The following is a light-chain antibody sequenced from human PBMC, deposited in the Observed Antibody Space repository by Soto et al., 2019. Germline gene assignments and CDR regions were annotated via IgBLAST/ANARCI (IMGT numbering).Light chain of an antibody. J-gene: IGKJ5*01. CDR3: QQRSIWPIT. CDR2: DAS. V-gene: IGKV3-11*01. Sequence: EIVLTQSPATLSLSPGERATLSCRASQSVNSYLAWYQQKPGQAPRLLIYDASNRATGIPARFSGSGSGTEFTLTISSLEPEDFAVYYCQQRSIWPITFGQGTRLEIK. CDR1: QSVNSY.